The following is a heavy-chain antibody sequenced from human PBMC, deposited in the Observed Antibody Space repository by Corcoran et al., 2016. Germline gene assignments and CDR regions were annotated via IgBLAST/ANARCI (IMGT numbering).Heavy chain of an antibody. J-gene: IGHJ4*02. Sequence: QVQLVESGGGVVQPGRSLRLSCAASGFTFSSYGMHWVRQAPGKGLEWVAVIWYDGSNKYYVDSVKGRFTIFRDNSKNTLYLQMNSLRAEDTAVYYCAGEYQPMITWGSVGYWGQGTLVTVSS. V-gene: IGHV3-33*01. D-gene: IGHD3-16*01. CDR3: AGEYQPMITWGSVGY. CDR1: GFTFSSYG. CDR2: IWYDGSNK.